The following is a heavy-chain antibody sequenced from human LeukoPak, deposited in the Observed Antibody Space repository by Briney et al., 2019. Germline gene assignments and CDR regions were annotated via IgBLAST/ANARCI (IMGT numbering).Heavy chain of an antibody. D-gene: IGHD1/OR15-1a*01. CDR2: IYSGGST. V-gene: IGHV3-66*01. Sequence: GGSLRLSCAASGFTVSSNYMSWVRQAPGKGLEWVSLIYSGGSTYYADSVKGRFTISRDNSKNTLYLQMNSLRAEDTAVYYCARNTPISLTDYWGQGTLVTVSS. CDR3: ARNTPISLTDY. J-gene: IGHJ4*02. CDR1: GFTVSSNY.